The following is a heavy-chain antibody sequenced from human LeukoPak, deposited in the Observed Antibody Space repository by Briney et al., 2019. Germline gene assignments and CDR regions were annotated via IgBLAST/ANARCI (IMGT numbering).Heavy chain of an antibody. Sequence: SETLSLTCAVSGYSISSGYYWGWIRQPPGKGLEWIGSIYHSGSTNYNPSLKSRVTISVDTSKNQFSLKLSSVTAADTAVYYCAILHIQLLYGYWFDPWGQGTRVTVSS. CDR3: AILHIQLLYGYWFDP. CDR1: GYSISSGYY. D-gene: IGHD2-2*02. V-gene: IGHV4-38-2*01. J-gene: IGHJ5*02. CDR2: IYHSGST.